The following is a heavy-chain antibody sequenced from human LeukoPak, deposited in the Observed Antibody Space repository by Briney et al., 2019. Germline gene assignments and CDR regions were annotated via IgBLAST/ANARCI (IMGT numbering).Heavy chain of an antibody. D-gene: IGHD4-11*01. V-gene: IGHV1-18*01. Sequence: GASXKVSCKASGYTFTSYGISWVRQAPGQGLEWMGWISDYNGNTNYAQKLQGRVTMTTDTSTSTAYMELRSLRSDDTAVYYCARDLYRDSLPVSWFDPWGQGTLVTVSS. J-gene: IGHJ5*02. CDR1: GYTFTSYG. CDR3: ARDLYRDSLPVSWFDP. CDR2: ISDYNGNT.